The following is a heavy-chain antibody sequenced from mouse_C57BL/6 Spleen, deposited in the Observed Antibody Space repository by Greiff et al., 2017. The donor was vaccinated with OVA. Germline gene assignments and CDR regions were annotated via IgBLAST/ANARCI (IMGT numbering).Heavy chain of an antibody. CDR1: GYTFTSYW. D-gene: IGHD1-1*01. CDR3: ARFITTVVEDWYFDV. J-gene: IGHJ1*03. V-gene: IGHV1-64*01. Sequence: QVQLQQPGAELVKPGASVKLSCKASGYTFTSYWMHWVKQRPGQGLEWIGMIHPNSGSTNYNEKFKSKATLTVDKSSSTAYMQLSSLTSEDSAVYYCARFITTVVEDWYFDVWGTGTRVTVSS. CDR2: IHPNSGST.